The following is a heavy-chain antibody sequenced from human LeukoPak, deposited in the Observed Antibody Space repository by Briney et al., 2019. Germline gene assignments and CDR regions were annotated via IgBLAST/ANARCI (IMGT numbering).Heavy chain of an antibody. CDR2: INPNSGGT. J-gene: IGHJ4*02. D-gene: IGHD2-2*01. Sequence: GASVKVSCKASGYTFTGYYMHWVRQAPGQGLEWMGWINPNSGGTNYAQKFQGRVTMTRDTSISTAYMELSRLRSDDTDVYYCERVPGGYCSSTSCYFGYYFDYWGQGTLVTVSS. CDR1: GYTFTGYY. CDR3: ERVPGGYCSSTSCYFGYYFDY. V-gene: IGHV1-2*02.